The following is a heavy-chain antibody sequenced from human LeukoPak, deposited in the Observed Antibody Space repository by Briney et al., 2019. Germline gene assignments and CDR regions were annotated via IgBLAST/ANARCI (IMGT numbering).Heavy chain of an antibody. Sequence: SDTLSLTCTVWGGSISSYYWSGTRQPPGGAREGIGYIYSSGSTNYNPALKTRVHISVDPSKNQFSLKVSSVTAADPAVCYCARCSYGSDDAFDIWGQGRMVAVSS. CDR2: IYSSGST. J-gene: IGHJ3*02. D-gene: IGHD5-18*01. CDR3: ARCSYGSDDAFDI. CDR1: GGSISSYY. V-gene: IGHV4-59*07.